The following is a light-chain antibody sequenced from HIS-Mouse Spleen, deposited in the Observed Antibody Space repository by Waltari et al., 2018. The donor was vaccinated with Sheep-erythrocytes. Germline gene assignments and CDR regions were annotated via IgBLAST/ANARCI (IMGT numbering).Light chain of an antibody. Sequence: SYELTQPPSVSVSPGQTASITCSGDKLGDKYACWYQQKPGQSPVLVIYQDSKRSSGIHERFSGSNSGNTATLTISGTQAMDEADYYCQAWDSSTAVVFGGGTKLTVL. CDR1: KLGDKY. CDR2: QDS. CDR3: QAWDSSTAVV. J-gene: IGLJ2*01. V-gene: IGLV3-1*01.